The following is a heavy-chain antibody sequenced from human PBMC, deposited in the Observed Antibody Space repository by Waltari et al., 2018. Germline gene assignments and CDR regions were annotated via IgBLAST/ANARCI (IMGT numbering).Heavy chain of an antibody. V-gene: IGHV3-74*01. Sequence: EEQLVESGGGLAQPGESLRLSCAASGFTFSRYWIDWVRHAPGKGLVWVSRISSDGSTITYADSVKGRFTISRDNAKNTLYVQMNRLRAEDTAVYYCARVATKTYSSPVPGRPYYYGMDVWGQGTTVTVSS. CDR2: ISSDGSTI. J-gene: IGHJ6*02. CDR1: GFTFSRYW. D-gene: IGHD3-22*01. CDR3: ARVATKTYSSPVPGRPYYYGMDV.